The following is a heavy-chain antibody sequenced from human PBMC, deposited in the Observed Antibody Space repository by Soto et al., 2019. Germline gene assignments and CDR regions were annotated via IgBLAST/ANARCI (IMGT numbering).Heavy chain of an antibody. CDR2: IYPGDSDT. J-gene: IGHJ4*01. V-gene: IGHV5-51*01. CDR3: ARGTMAYYFDY. D-gene: IGHD1-7*01. CDR1: EYSFTNFW. Sequence: GESLKISCKASEYSFTNFWIGWVRQMPGKGLEWVGSIYPGDSDTRYSPSFQGQVTISADKSVSTAFLQWSNLKASDTAMYYCARGTMAYYFDYWGQGTLVTVSS.